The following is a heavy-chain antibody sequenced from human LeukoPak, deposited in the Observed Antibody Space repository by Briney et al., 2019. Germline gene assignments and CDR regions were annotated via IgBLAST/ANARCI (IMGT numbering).Heavy chain of an antibody. J-gene: IGHJ4*02. Sequence: GGSLRLSCAASGFTFSTYNMNWVCKAPGKGLEWVSFISSGSRIIYYADSVKGRFTVSRDNAKNSLYLQMNSLRDEDTAVYYCARNPAGIGDYWGQGTLVTVSS. CDR1: GFTFSTYN. V-gene: IGHV3-48*02. CDR2: ISSGSRII. D-gene: IGHD1-26*01. CDR3: ARNPAGIGDY.